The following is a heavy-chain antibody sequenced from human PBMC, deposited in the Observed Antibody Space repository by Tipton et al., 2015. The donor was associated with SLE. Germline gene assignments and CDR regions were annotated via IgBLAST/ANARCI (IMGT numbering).Heavy chain of an antibody. J-gene: IGHJ3*02. D-gene: IGHD7-27*01. CDR1: GYTFTSYG. CDR2: ISAYNGNT. Sequence: QVQLVQSGAEVKKPGASVKGSCKASGYTFTSYGISWVRQAPGQGLEWMGWISAYNGNTNYAQKLQGRVTMTADTSTSTADMELRSLRSADAAVYYCARDNGGSGDGAFDIWGQGTMVTVSS. V-gene: IGHV1-18*01. CDR3: ARDNGGSGDGAFDI.